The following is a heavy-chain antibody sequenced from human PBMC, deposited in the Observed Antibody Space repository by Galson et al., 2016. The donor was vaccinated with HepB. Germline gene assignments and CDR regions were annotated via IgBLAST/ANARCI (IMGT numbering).Heavy chain of an antibody. CDR2: NGSGGSTI. V-gene: IGHV3-11*01. J-gene: IGHJ4*02. Sequence: SLRLSCAASGFFFSDYSMTWIRQAPGTGLERVSYNGSGGSTICSADSVKGRFTVSRDNAKNSLFLQMHSPRAEDTAVYYCARDYSSRWFYFDYWGQGTLVTVSS. CDR1: GFFFSDYS. D-gene: IGHD6-13*01. CDR3: ARDYSSRWFYFDY.